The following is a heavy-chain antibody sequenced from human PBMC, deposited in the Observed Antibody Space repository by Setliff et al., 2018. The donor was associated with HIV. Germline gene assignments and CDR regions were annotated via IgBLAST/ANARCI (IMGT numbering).Heavy chain of an antibody. D-gene: IGHD3-3*01. Sequence: ASVKVSCKASGYTFNNYGVMWVRQAPGQGLEWMGWISGYGNRKYAQKFEGRLTVTTDTSTSTAYMELRTLRSDDTAVYYCARAPTLFGVEYYYYFGMDVWGQGTTVTVSS. CDR1: GYTFNNYG. V-gene: IGHV1-18*01. CDR3: ARAPTLFGVEYYYYFGMDV. CDR2: ISGYGNR. J-gene: IGHJ6*02.